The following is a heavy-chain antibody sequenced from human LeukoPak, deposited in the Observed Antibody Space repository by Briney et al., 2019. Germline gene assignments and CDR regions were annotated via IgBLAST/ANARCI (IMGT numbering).Heavy chain of an antibody. J-gene: IGHJ4*02. Sequence: GGSLRLSCAASGFTVSSNYMSWVRQAPGKGLEGVSVIYSGGSTYYADSVKGRFTISRDNSKNTLYLQMNSLRAEDTAVYYCARDIDNGDYVVYWGQGTLVTVSS. CDR2: IYSGGST. CDR3: ARDIDNGDYVVY. V-gene: IGHV3-53*01. D-gene: IGHD4-17*01. CDR1: GFTVSSNY.